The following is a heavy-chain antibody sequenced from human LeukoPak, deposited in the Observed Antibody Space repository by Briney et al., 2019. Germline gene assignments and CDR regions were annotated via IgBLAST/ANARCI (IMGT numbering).Heavy chain of an antibody. D-gene: IGHD2-15*01. Sequence: GGSLRLSCAASGFTFSSYAMSWVRQAPGKGLEWVSRISGSGGSTYYADSVKGRFTISRDNSKNTLYLQMNSLRAEDTAVYYCAKVREVNIVVVVAARYYYFDYWSQGTLVTVS. CDR1: GFTFSSYA. CDR3: AKVREVNIVVVVAARYYYFDY. V-gene: IGHV3-23*01. CDR2: ISGSGGST. J-gene: IGHJ4*02.